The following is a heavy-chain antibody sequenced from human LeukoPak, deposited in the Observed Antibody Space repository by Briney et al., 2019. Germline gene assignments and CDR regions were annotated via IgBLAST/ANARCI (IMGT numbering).Heavy chain of an antibody. V-gene: IGHV6-1*01. CDR1: GDSVSSNSAA. CDR2: TYYRSKWYN. J-gene: IGHJ4*02. Sequence: SQTLSLTCAISGDSVSSNSAAWNWIRQSPSRGLEWLGRTYYRSKWYNDYAVSVKSRITINPDTSKNQFSLQLNSVTPEDTAVYYCARGREQQLVQLGCFDYWGQGTLVTVSS. CDR3: ARGREQQLVQLGCFDY. D-gene: IGHD6-13*01.